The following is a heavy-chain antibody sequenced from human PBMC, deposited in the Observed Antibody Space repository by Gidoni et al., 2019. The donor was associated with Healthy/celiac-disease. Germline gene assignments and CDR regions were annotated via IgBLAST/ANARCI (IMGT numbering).Heavy chain of an antibody. CDR1: GFSLTSGVG. D-gene: IGHD3-9*01. V-gene: IGHV2-5*02. CDR2: IYWDDDK. Sequence: QITLKESGPTLVKPTQTLTLTCTFSGFSLTSGVGVGWFRQPPGKALEWLALIYWDDDKRYSPSLKSRLTITKDTSKNQVVLTMTNMDPVDTATYYCAHCMTYYDILTGRKDAFDIWGQGTMVTVSS. CDR3: AHCMTYYDILTGRKDAFDI. J-gene: IGHJ3*02.